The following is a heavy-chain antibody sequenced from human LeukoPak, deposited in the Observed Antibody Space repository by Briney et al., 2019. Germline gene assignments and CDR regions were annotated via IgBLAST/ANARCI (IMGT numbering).Heavy chain of an antibody. Sequence: SETLSLTCTVSGGSISSYYWSWIRQPPGKGLEWIGYIDYAGRTNYNPSLKSRVTISVDTSKNQFSLKLSSVTAADTAVYYCARDRPGGSSLDYWGQGTLVTVSS. J-gene: IGHJ4*02. D-gene: IGHD6-13*01. CDR3: ARDRPGGSSLDY. CDR2: IDYAGRT. CDR1: GGSISSYY. V-gene: IGHV4-59*01.